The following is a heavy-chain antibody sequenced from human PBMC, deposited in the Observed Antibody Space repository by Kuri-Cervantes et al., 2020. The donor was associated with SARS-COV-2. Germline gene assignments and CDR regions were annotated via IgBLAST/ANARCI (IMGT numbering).Heavy chain of an antibody. J-gene: IGHJ6*03. V-gene: IGHV3-23*01. CDR2: ISGSGGST. D-gene: IGHD6-13*01. CDR1: GFTFSSYA. CDR3: SLSSSSVYYYYMDV. Sequence: GGSLRLSCAATGFTFSSYAMSWVRQAPGKGLEWVSAISGSGGSTYYADSVKGRFTISRDNSKNTLYLQMNSLRAEDTAVYYCSLSSSSVYYYYMDVGGKGTTVTVSS.